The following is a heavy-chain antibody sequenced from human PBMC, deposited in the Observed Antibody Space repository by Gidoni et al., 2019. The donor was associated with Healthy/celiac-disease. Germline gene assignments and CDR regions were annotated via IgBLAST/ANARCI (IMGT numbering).Heavy chain of an antibody. V-gene: IGHV3-21*01. Sequence: EVQLLESGGGLVKPGESLRLSCAASGFTFSTYSMNWVRQAPGKGLGWVSSISSSSSYIYYEDSVKGRFTNSRDNAKNSLYLQMTGLRAEDTAVYYCARDRVVGIVVVVAADPYAFDIWGQGTMVTVSS. CDR3: ARDRVVGIVVVVAADPYAFDI. CDR1: GFTFSTYS. J-gene: IGHJ3*02. CDR2: ISSSSSYI. D-gene: IGHD2-15*01.